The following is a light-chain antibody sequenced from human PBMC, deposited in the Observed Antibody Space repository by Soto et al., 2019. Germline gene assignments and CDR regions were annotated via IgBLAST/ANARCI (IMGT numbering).Light chain of an antibody. Sequence: EVVLTQSPATLSVSPGDRATLSCRASQSVSRNLAWYQQKPGQAPRLLKYGASTRATGVPARFSGSGSATEFTLSISSLQSEDVAVYYCQQYGDWPPETFVQGTKLEI. CDR2: GAS. J-gene: IGKJ2*01. CDR3: QQYGDWPPET. CDR1: QSVSRN. V-gene: IGKV3-15*01.